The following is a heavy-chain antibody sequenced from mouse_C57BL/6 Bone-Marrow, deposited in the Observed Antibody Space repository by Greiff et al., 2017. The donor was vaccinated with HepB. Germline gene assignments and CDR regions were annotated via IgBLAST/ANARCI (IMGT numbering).Heavy chain of an antibody. Sequence: VQLQESGAELVRPGASVTLSCKASGYTFTDYEMHWVKQTPVHGLEWIGAIDPETGGTAYNQKFKGKAILTADKSSSTAYMEPRSLTSEDSAVYYCTRGGDYYGSSPFDYWGQGTTLTVSS. J-gene: IGHJ2*01. CDR2: IDPETGGT. D-gene: IGHD1-1*01. CDR1: GYTFTDYE. V-gene: IGHV1-15*01. CDR3: TRGGDYYGSSPFDY.